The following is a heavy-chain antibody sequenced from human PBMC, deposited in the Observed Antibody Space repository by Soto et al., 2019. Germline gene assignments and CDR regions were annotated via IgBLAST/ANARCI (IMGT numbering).Heavy chain of an antibody. CDR2: INHSGST. V-gene: IGHV4-34*01. CDR3: ARGSPYSSSWYGYSPPGYYYYGMDV. D-gene: IGHD6-13*01. CDR1: GGSFSGYY. J-gene: IGHJ6*02. Sequence: KTSETLSLTCAVYGGSFSGYYWSWIRQPPGKGLEWIGEINHSGSTNYNPSLKSRVTISVDTSKNQFSLKLSSVTAADTAVYYCARGSPYSSSWYGYSPPGYYYYGMDVWGQGTTVTV.